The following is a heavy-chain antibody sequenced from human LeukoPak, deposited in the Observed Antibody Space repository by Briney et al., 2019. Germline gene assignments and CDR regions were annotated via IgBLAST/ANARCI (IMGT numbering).Heavy chain of an antibody. V-gene: IGHV3-64*01. CDR3: ATSGLSSSWPYVPEPFDY. CDR1: GFTFSSYA. CDR2: ISSNGGST. Sequence: PGGSLRLSCAASGFTFSSYAMHWVRQAPGKGLEYVSAISSNGGSTYYANSVKGRFTISRDNSKNTLYLQMGSLRAEDMAVYYCATSGLSSSWPYVPEPFDYWGQGTLVTVSS. D-gene: IGHD6-13*01. J-gene: IGHJ4*02.